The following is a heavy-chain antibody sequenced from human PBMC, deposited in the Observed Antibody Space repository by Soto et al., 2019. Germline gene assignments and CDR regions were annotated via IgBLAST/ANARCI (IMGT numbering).Heavy chain of an antibody. V-gene: IGHV3-48*02. CDR2: ISGSSSTK. CDR1: GFTFSGNS. J-gene: IGHJ4*02. CDR3: ARVLVGGWHYFDY. Sequence: EVQLVESGGGLVQPGGSLRLSCAASGFTFSGNSMNWVRQAPGKGLEWVSYISGSSSTKYYADSVKGRFTISRDNAKNSLYLQMNSLRDEDTAVYYCARVLVGGWHYFDYWDQGTLVTVSS. D-gene: IGHD6-19*01.